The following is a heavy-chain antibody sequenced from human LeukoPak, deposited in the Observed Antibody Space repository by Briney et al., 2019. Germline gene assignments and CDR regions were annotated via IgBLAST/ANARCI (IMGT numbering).Heavy chain of an antibody. D-gene: IGHD3-9*01. CDR3: ARDLDDILTGYLYYFDY. CDR2: ISYDGSNK. J-gene: IGHJ4*02. V-gene: IGHV3-30-3*01. Sequence: PGGSLRLSCAASGFTFSSYAMHWVRQAPGKGLEWVAVISYDGSNKYYADSVKGRFTISRDNSKNTLYLQMNSLRAEDTAVYYCARDLDDILTGYLYYFDYWGQGTLVTVSS. CDR1: GFTFSSYA.